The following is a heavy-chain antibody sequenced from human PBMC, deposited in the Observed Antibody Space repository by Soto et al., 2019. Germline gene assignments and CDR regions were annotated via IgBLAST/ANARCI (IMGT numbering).Heavy chain of an antibody. J-gene: IGHJ3*02. CDR2: IDPSDSYT. D-gene: IGHD5-12*01. V-gene: IGHV5-10-1*01. CDR1: GYSFTSYW. CDR3: ARRWLGIVATIDAFDI. Sequence: PGESLKISCKGSGYSFTSYWISWVRQMPGKGLEWMGRIDPSDSYTNYSPSFQGHVTISADKSISTAYLQWSSLKASDTAMYYCARRWLGIVATIDAFDIWGQGTMVTVSS.